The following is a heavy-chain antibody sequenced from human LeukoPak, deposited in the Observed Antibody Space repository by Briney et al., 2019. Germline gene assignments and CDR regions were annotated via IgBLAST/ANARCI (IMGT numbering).Heavy chain of an antibody. CDR2: ISRSGTTI. V-gene: IGHV3-48*03. CDR1: GFTFSSYE. J-gene: IGHJ3*02. Sequence: GGSLRLSCAASGFTFSSYEMNWVRQAPGKGLEWVSTISRSGTTIYYADSVKGRFTISRDNSKNTLYLQMNSLRAEDTAVYYCARIVAATYITHDAFDIWGQGTMVTVSS. D-gene: IGHD5-12*01. CDR3: ARIVAATYITHDAFDI.